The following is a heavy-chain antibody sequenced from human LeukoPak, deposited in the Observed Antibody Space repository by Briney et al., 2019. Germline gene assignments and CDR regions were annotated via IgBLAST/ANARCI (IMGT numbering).Heavy chain of an antibody. CDR2: IYPGDSDT. V-gene: IGHV5-51*01. J-gene: IGHJ5*02. CDR1: GYSFTSYW. CDR3: ARLGPYYGSGSYTNWFDP. D-gene: IGHD3-10*01. Sequence: GESLKISCKGSGYSFTSYWIGWVRQMPGKGLEWMGIIYPGDSDTRYSPSFQGQVTISADKSISTAYLQWSSLKASDTATYYCARLGPYYGSGSYTNWFDPWGQGTLVTVSS.